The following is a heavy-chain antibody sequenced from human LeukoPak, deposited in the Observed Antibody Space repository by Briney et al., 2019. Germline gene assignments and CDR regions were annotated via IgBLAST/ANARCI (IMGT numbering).Heavy chain of an antibody. D-gene: IGHD2-2*01. V-gene: IGHV4-59*01. Sequence: SETLSLTCTVSGGSISSYYWSWIRQPPGKGLEWIGYIYYSGSTNYNPSLKSRVTISVDTSKNQFSLKLSSVTAADTAAYYCARGVKYQLLDYWGQGTLVTVSS. J-gene: IGHJ4*02. CDR2: IYYSGST. CDR3: ARGVKYQLLDY. CDR1: GGSISSYY.